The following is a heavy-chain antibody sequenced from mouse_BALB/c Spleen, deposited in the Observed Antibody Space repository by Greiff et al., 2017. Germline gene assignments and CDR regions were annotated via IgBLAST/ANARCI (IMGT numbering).Heavy chain of an antibody. CDR1: GYAFTNYL. D-gene: IGHD2-4*01. Sequence: QVQLQQSGAELVRPGTSVKVSCKASGYAFTNYLIEWVKQRPGQGLEWIGVINPGSGGTNYNEKFKGKATLTADKSSSTAYMQLSSLTSDDSAVYFCAREGFDYDYFDYWGQGTTLTVSS. CDR2: INPGSGGT. V-gene: IGHV1-54*03. J-gene: IGHJ2*01. CDR3: AREGFDYDYFDY.